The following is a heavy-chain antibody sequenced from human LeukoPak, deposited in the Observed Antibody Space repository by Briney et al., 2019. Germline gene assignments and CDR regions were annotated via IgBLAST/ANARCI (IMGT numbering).Heavy chain of an antibody. Sequence: GASVKVSCKASGYTFTAYYMHWVRQAPGQGLEWMGWINPHSGGTNFAQKFQGRVTMTRDTSITTAHMELSRLTSDDTAMYHCAREIPCSSSSCLDYWGQGTLVTVSS. CDR3: AREIPCSSSSCLDY. V-gene: IGHV1-2*02. D-gene: IGHD2-2*01. CDR1: GYTFTAYY. J-gene: IGHJ4*02. CDR2: INPHSGGT.